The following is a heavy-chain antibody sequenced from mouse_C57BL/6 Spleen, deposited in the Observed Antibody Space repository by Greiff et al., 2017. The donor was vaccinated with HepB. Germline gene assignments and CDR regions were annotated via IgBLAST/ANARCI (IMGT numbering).Heavy chain of an antibody. V-gene: IGHV1-15*01. Sequence: QVQLQQSGAELVRPGASVTLSCKASGYTFTDYEMHWVKQTPVHGLEWIGAIDPETGGTAYNQKFKGKAILTADKSSSTAYMELRSLTSEDSAVYYCTRRDYSWLFDYWGQGTTLTVSS. J-gene: IGHJ2*01. CDR3: TRRDYSWLFDY. CDR1: GYTFTDYE. CDR2: IDPETGGT. D-gene: IGHD2-12*01.